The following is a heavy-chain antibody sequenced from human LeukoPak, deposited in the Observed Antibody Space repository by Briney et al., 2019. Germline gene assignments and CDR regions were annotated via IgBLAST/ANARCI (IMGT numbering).Heavy chain of an antibody. CDR1: GYTFTSYG. V-gene: IGHV1-18*01. CDR2: ISAYNGNT. J-gene: IGHJ3*02. CDR3: ARRAVVAPAFDI. Sequence: AAVKVSCKASGYTFTSYGISWVRQAPGQGLEGMGWISAYNGNTNYAQKLQGRVTMTTDTSTSTAYMELRSLRSDDAAVYYCARRAVVAPAFDIWGQGTMVTVSS. D-gene: IGHD2-15*01.